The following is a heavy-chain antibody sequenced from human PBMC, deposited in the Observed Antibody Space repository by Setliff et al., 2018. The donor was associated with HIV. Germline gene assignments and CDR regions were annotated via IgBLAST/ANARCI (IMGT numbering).Heavy chain of an antibody. D-gene: IGHD2-2*01. CDR1: GGSISSSSYY. CDR3: ARDPGGLYCTSASCQGGCFDP. V-gene: IGHV4-39*02. J-gene: IGHJ5*02. Sequence: SETLSLTCTVSGGSISSSSYYWGWIRQPPGKGLEWIGSIYYSGSTYYNPSLKSRVTISVDTSKNQFSLKLSSVTAADTAVYYCARDPGGLYCTSASCQGGCFDPWGQGTLVTV. CDR2: IYYSGST.